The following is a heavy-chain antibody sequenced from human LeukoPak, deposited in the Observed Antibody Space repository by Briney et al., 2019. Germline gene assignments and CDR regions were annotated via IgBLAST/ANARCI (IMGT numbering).Heavy chain of an antibody. J-gene: IGHJ4*02. Sequence: WETLSLTCTVSGRPISSYPYHWGGIRQPPGKGLEWFGSFYYSGNTYYNPSLKSRVTITVDTSKNQFSLELSSGTGADTAVYCCAGTRSGWYVYWGQGTLVTVSS. CDR3: AGTRSGWYVY. CDR2: FYYSGNT. D-gene: IGHD6-19*01. V-gene: IGHV4-39*07. CDR1: GRPISSYPYH.